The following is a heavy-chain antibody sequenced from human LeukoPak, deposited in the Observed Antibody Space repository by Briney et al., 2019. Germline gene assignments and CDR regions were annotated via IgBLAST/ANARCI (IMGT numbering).Heavy chain of an antibody. J-gene: IGHJ5*02. D-gene: IGHD3-3*01. CDR2: INSDGSST. V-gene: IGHV3-74*01. Sequence: GRSLRLSCAASGFTFSSYWMHWVRHAPGKGLVWVSRINSDGSSTSYADSVKGRFTVSRDNAKNTLYPQMNSLRAEDTAVYYCARGPPYYDFWSGQLSFDPWSQGTLVTVSS. CDR1: GFTFSSYW. CDR3: ARGPPYYDFWSGQLSFDP.